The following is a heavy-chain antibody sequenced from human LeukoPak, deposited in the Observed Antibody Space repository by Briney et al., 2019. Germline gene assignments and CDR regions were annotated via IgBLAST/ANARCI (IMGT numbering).Heavy chain of an antibody. CDR1: GFTFSSYW. D-gene: IGHD3-16*01. J-gene: IGHJ4*02. CDR3: ANGGY. Sequence: GGSLRLSCAASGFTFSSYWFHWVRQAPGKGLVWVSRINSDGSGTTYADSVKGRFTISRDNSKNTLYLQMNSLRAEDTAVYYCANGGYWGQGTLVTVSS. V-gene: IGHV3-74*01. CDR2: INSDGSGT.